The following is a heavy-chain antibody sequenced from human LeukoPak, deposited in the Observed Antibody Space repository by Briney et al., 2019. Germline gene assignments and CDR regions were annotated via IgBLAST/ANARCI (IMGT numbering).Heavy chain of an antibody. CDR3: ARRVDGSGSPNWFDP. J-gene: IGHJ5*02. D-gene: IGHD3-10*01. CDR2: LYYSRRT. V-gene: IGHV4-39*01. Sequence: GKGVECMGSLYYSRRTYYTPSLKSRVPISVDTSKQLFSVKLRSVSAAHTAVYYCARRVDGSGSPNWFDPWGLGTLVTFSS.